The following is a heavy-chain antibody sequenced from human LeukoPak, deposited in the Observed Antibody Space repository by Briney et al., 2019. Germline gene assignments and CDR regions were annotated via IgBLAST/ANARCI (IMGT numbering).Heavy chain of an antibody. CDR2: ITSRDGTT. V-gene: IGHV3-23*01. CDR3: VRDRPNYYDSSGHYYRPNGDH. Sequence: AGGSLRLSCAASGFTFSIYAMSWVRQTPGKGLEWVSSITSRDGTTYYTDSVKGRFTISRDNSENTLYLQMNSLRAEDTAIYYCVRDRPNYYDSSGHYYRPNGDHWGQGTLVTVSS. CDR1: GFTFSIYA. D-gene: IGHD3-22*01. J-gene: IGHJ5*02.